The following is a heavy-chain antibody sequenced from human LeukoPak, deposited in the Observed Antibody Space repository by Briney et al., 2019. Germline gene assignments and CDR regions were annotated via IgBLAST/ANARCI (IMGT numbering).Heavy chain of an antibody. CDR2: IYYTGSP. CDR1: GGSISSDY. Sequence: SETLSLTCTVSGGSISSDYWGWIRQPPGKGLEWIGYIYYTGSPTYNPSLKSRVIISLDTSKNQFSLKLSSVTAADTAVYYCARLELKYYCSGGSCYSGGWFDPWGQGTLVTVSS. CDR3: ARLELKYYCSGGSCYSGGWFDP. V-gene: IGHV4-59*01. D-gene: IGHD2-15*01. J-gene: IGHJ5*02.